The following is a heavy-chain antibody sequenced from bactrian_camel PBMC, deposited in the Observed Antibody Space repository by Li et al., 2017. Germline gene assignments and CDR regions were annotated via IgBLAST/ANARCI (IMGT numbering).Heavy chain of an antibody. V-gene: IGHV3S53*01. Sequence: QLVESGGGSVQAGGSLRLSCAASGYTDSIYCMAWFRQAPGKKREAVAAIDYTGSARYADSVMGRFTISKDNSKNILYLQMNRLKPEDTALYYCVRDLSGRWSNTLGYWGQGTQVTVS. CDR3: VRDLSGRWSNTLGY. CDR1: GYTDSIYC. J-gene: IGHJ4*01. CDR2: IDYTGSA. D-gene: IGHD2*01.